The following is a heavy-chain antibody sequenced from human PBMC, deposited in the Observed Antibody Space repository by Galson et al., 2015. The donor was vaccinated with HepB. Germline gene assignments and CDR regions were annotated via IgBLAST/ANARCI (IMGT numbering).Heavy chain of an antibody. CDR2: IYSGGNT. D-gene: IGHD3-22*01. CDR3: ARGLVSSCYYGDY. J-gene: IGHJ4*02. V-gene: IGHV3-53*01. CDR1: GFSVSSNY. Sequence: SLRLSCAVSGFSVSSNYMTWVRQAPGKGLECVAHIYSGGNTYYADSVKGRFTVSRDNSENTLYLQMNSLRAEDAAVYYYARGLVSSCYYGDYWGQGTLVTVSS.